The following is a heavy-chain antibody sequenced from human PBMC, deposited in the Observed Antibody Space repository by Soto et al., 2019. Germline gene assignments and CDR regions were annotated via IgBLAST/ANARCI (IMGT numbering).Heavy chain of an antibody. CDR2: ISGSGGST. CDR1: GFTFSSYA. Sequence: HPGGSLRLSCAASGFTFSSYAMSWVRQAPGKGLEWVSTISGSGGSTYYADSVKGRFTISRDNSKNTLFLQMNTLRAEDTAVYYCARDRGSSSWPYYYYGMDVWGQGTTVTVSS. D-gene: IGHD6-13*01. V-gene: IGHV3-23*01. CDR3: ARDRGSSSWPYYYYGMDV. J-gene: IGHJ6*02.